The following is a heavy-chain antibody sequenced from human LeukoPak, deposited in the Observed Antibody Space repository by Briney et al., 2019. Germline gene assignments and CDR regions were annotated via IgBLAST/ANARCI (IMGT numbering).Heavy chain of an antibody. CDR2: LHTDGTT. V-gene: IGHV3-53*01. D-gene: IGHD1-1*01. J-gene: IGHJ4*02. CDR1: EFTVSSYY. Sequence: PGGSLRLSCVASEFTVSSYYMSWVRQAPGKGLEWVSLLHTDGTTYYGDSVEGRFTISRGDSKNTIYLQMNTLRAEDTAIYYCARGGVNYWNPRYWGQGTLVTVSS. CDR3: ARGGVNYWNPRY.